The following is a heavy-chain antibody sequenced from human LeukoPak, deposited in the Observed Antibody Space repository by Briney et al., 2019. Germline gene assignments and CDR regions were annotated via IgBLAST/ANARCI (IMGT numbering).Heavy chain of an antibody. Sequence: PSETLSLTCTVSGGSISSGDYYWSWIRQPPGKGLEWIGYIYYSGSTYYNPSLKSRVTISVDTSKNQFSLKLSSVTAADTAVYYCARALPLITIFGVVTDYFDYWGQGTLVTVSS. V-gene: IGHV4-30-4*01. CDR2: IYYSGST. CDR3: ARALPLITIFGVVTDYFDY. D-gene: IGHD3-3*01. CDR1: GGSISSGDYY. J-gene: IGHJ4*02.